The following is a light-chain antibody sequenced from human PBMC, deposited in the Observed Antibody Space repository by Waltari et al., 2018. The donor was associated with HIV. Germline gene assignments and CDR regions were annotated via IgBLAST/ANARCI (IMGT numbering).Light chain of an antibody. CDR3: QQRTNSVT. J-gene: IGKJ5*01. V-gene: IGKV3-11*01. CDR2: DAS. Sequence: LTQSPDSLTLSPGESATLSCRASQSLTSGVAWHQQKPGQTPRLLIFDASSRAAGIPARFRGSGSGTDFILTISSLEPEDSAVYYGQQRTNSVTFGQGTRLEIK. CDR1: QSLTSG.